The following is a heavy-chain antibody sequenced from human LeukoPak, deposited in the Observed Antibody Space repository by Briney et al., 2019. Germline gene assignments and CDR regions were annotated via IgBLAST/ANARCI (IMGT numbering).Heavy chain of an antibody. Sequence: GASVKDSCKASGGTFSSYAISWVRQAPGQGLEWMGGIIPIFGTANYAQKFQGRVTITTDESTSTAYMELSSLRSQETAVYYCARAGTRITIFGVAIQSWFDPWGQGTLVTVSS. CDR2: IIPIFGTA. V-gene: IGHV1-69*05. D-gene: IGHD3-3*01. CDR3: ARAGTRITIFGVAIQSWFDP. J-gene: IGHJ5*02. CDR1: GGTFSSYA.